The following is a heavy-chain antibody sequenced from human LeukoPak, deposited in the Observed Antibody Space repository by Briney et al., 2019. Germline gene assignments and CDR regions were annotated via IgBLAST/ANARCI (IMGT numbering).Heavy chain of an antibody. CDR1: GFTFSSYA. Sequence: GGSLRLSCAASGFTFSSYAMSLVRQAPGKGLEWVSAISGSGGSTYYADSVKGRFTISRDNSKNTLYLQMNSLRAEDTAVYYCAKDRNPAYYDFWSGYPEFDYWGQGTLVTVSS. V-gene: IGHV3-23*01. D-gene: IGHD3-3*01. CDR3: AKDRNPAYYDFWSGYPEFDY. J-gene: IGHJ4*02. CDR2: ISGSGGST.